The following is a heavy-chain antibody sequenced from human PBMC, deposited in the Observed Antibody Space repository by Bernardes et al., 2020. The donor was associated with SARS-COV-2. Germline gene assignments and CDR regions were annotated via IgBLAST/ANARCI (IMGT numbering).Heavy chain of an antibody. CDR1: GGSFSDYY. V-gene: IGHV4-34*01. J-gene: IGHJ3*02. CDR3: ARRRFWSDDAFDI. CDR2: INHSGST. D-gene: IGHD3-3*01. Sequence: SETLCLTCAVYGGSFSDYYWSWIRQPPGKGLEWIGEINHSGSTNYNPSLKSRVTISLDTSKNQFSLKLSSVTAADTAVFYCARRRFWSDDAFDIWGQGTMVTVSS.